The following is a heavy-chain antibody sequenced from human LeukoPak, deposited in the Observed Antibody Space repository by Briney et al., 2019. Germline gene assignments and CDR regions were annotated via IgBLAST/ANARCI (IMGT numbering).Heavy chain of an antibody. V-gene: IGHV4-4*07. J-gene: IGHJ6*02. D-gene: IGHD2-2*01. CDR3: ARLPHCSSTSCYGSYYGMDV. Sequence: SETLSLTCTVSGGSISSYYWSWIRQPAGKGLEWIGRIYTSGSTNYNPSLKSRVTMSVDTSKNQFSLKLSSVTAADTAVYYCARLPHCSSTSCYGSYYGMDVWGQGTTVTVSS. CDR1: GGSISSYY. CDR2: IYTSGST.